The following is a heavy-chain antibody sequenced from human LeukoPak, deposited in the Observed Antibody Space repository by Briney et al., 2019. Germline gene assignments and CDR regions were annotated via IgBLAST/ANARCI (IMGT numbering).Heavy chain of an antibody. D-gene: IGHD6-13*01. CDR1: GFTFSTYA. CDR2: ISGSGGGT. Sequence: GGSLRLSCAASGFTFSTYAMSWVRQAAGKGLEWVSLISGSGGGTYYADSVKGRFTISRDNSKNTLYLQLNSLRVEDTAVYYCAKNRAAAGFNPRAEYYFDYWGQGTLVTVSS. J-gene: IGHJ4*02. CDR3: AKNRAAAGFNPRAEYYFDY. V-gene: IGHV3-23*01.